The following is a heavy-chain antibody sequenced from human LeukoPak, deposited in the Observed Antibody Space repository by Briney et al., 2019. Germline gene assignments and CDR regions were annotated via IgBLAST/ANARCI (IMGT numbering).Heavy chain of an antibody. V-gene: IGHV3-11*01. CDR3: ARRGANSGHTFDY. CDR1: GFTFSDYQ. D-gene: IGHD5-12*01. J-gene: IGHJ4*02. Sequence: GGSLRLSCAASGFTFSDYQMSWIRQAPGKGLEWVSYIRSSGSDTYYADSVEGRFTISRDNTKSALYLQMNSLRADDTAVYYCARRGANSGHTFDYWGQGTLVSVSS. CDR2: IRSSGSDT.